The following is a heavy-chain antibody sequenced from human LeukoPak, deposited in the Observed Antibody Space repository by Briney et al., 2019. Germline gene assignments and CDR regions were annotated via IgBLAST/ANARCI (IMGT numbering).Heavy chain of an antibody. Sequence: GGSLRLSCAASGFTFSTYWMSWVRQAPGKGLEWVSYISGPSDTIHYADSVKGRFTISRDNAKNSLYLQMNSLGAEDTAVYYCARDLGRDRYFDSWGQGTLVTVSS. J-gene: IGHJ4*02. CDR3: ARDLGRDRYFDS. D-gene: IGHD5-24*01. V-gene: IGHV3-48*04. CDR1: GFTFSTYW. CDR2: ISGPSDTI.